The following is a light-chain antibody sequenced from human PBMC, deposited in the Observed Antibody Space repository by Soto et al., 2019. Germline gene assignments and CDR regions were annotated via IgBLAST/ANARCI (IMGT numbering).Light chain of an antibody. V-gene: IGLV2-14*01. CDR3: SSYTSSSTL. CDR2: AVT. J-gene: IGLJ1*01. CDR1: SSDVGGYNY. Sequence: QSVLTQPASVSGSPGQSITISCTGTSSDVGGYNYVSWYQQHPGKAPKLMFYAVTDRPSGVPSRFSGSKSGNTASLTISGLRAEDEADYYCSSYTSSSTLFGTGTKVTVL.